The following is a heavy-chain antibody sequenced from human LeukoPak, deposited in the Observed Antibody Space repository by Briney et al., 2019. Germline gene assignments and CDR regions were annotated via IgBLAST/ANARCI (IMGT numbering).Heavy chain of an antibody. CDR1: GATFSSYA. D-gene: IGHD1-7*01. J-gene: IGHJ6*02. CDR2: IIPIVGIA. Sequence: SVKVSCKASGATFSSYAISWVRQAPGQGLEWMGRIIPIVGIANYAQKFQGRVTITADKSTSTAYMELSSLRSEDTAVYYCAGGAGTRRIVSWVYGMDVWGQGTTVTVSS. CDR3: AGGAGTRRIVSWVYGMDV. V-gene: IGHV1-69*04.